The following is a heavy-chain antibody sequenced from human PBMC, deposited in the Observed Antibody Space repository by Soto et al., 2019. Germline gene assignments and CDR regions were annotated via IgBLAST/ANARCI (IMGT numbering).Heavy chain of an antibody. V-gene: IGHV1-18*01. D-gene: IGHD1-26*01. CDR3: AKSGSYSVNWFDP. CDR1: GGTFSSYA. Sequence: APVKVSCKASGGTFSSYAISWVRQAPGQGLEWMGRISTYNGNTNYPQSLQGRLTLTTDTSTTTAYMELSSLRPEDTAVYYCAKSGSYSVNWFDPWGQGNLVT. J-gene: IGHJ5*02. CDR2: ISTYNGNT.